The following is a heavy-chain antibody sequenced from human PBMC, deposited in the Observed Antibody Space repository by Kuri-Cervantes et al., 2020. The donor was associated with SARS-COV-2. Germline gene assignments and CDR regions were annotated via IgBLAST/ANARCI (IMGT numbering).Heavy chain of an antibody. Sequence: GGSLRLSCKASGGTFSSYAISWVRQAPGQGLEWMGGIIPIFGTANYAQKFQGRVTITADKSTSTAYMELSSLRSEDTAVYYCASRILKRPLPPKTTVTVPGMDVWGQGTTVTVSS. CDR1: GGTFSSYA. J-gene: IGHJ6*02. D-gene: IGHD4-11*01. CDR2: IIPIFGTA. CDR3: ASRILKRPLPPKTTVTVPGMDV. V-gene: IGHV1-69*06.